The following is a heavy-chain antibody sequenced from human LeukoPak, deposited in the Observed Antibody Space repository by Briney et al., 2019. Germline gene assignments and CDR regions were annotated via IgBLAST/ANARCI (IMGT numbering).Heavy chain of an antibody. Sequence: GGSLRLSCAASGFTFSSYGMSWVRQAPGKGLEWVSAISGSGGSTYYADSVKGRFTISRDNPKNTLYLQMNSLRAEDTAVYYCAKGLGRVVRKFAFDYWGQGTLVTVSS. CDR3: AKGLGRVVRKFAFDY. CDR2: ISGSGGST. CDR1: GFTFSSYG. V-gene: IGHV3-23*01. J-gene: IGHJ4*02. D-gene: IGHD4-23*01.